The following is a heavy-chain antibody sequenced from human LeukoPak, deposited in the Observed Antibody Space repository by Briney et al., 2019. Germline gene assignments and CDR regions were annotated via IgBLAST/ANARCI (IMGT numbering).Heavy chain of an antibody. CDR1: GDSVSSNSAA. CDR2: TYYRSKWYN. CDR3: AREIAAAGTMSRGPDYFDY. V-gene: IGHV6-1*01. D-gene: IGHD6-13*01. J-gene: IGHJ4*02. Sequence: SQTLSLTCAISGDSVSSNSAAWNWIRQSPSRGLEWLGRTYYRSKWYNDYAVSVKSRITINPDTSKNQFSLQLNSVTPEDTAVYYCAREIAAAGTMSRGPDYFDYWGQGTLVTVSS.